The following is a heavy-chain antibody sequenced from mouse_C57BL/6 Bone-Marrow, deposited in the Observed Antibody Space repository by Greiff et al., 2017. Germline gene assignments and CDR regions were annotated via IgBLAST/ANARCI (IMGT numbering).Heavy chain of an antibody. Sequence: VQLQQSGAELVKPGASVKISCKASGYAFSSYWMNWVKQRPGKGLEWIGQIYPGDGDTNYTGKFKGKATLTADKSSSTAYMQLSSLTSEDSAVYFCARNYGNYLPDYWGQGTTLTVSS. CDR3: ARNYGNYLPDY. J-gene: IGHJ2*01. D-gene: IGHD2-1*01. CDR2: IYPGDGDT. CDR1: GYAFSSYW. V-gene: IGHV1-80*01.